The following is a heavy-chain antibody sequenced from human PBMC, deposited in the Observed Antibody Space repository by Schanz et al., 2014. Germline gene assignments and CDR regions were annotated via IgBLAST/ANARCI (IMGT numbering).Heavy chain of an antibody. Sequence: EVQLVESGGGLIQPGGSLRLSCAVSGFTVNTNYMSWVRQAPGKGLEWISSMYINSGSTQYADSVKGRFIISRDSSKNTLFLQMNSLRAEDAAVYRCARDKNYDDSAEYGMDVWGQGTTVTVSS. CDR1: GFTVNTNY. D-gene: IGHD3-22*01. CDR3: ARDKNYDDSAEYGMDV. CDR2: MYINSGST. J-gene: IGHJ6*02. V-gene: IGHV3-53*01.